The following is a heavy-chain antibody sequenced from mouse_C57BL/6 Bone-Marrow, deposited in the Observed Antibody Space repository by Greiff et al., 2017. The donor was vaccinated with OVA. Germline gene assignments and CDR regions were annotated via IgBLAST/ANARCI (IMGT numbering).Heavy chain of an antibody. CDR2: IDPENGDT. CDR3: TTLTDLYFDY. Sequence: EVQLVESGAELVRPGASVKLSCTASGFNIKDDYMHWVKQRPEQGLEWIGWIDPENGDTEYASKFQGKATITADTSSNTAYLQLSSLTSEDTAVYYCTTLTDLYFDYWGQGTTLTVSS. D-gene: IGHD4-1*01. V-gene: IGHV14-4*01. CDR1: GFNIKDDY. J-gene: IGHJ2*01.